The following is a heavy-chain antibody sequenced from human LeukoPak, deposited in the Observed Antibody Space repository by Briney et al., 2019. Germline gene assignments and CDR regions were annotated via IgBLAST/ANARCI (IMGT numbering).Heavy chain of an antibody. CDR1: AFTFSSYA. D-gene: IGHD4-17*01. Sequence: PGGSLRLSCAASAFTFSSYAMSLVRQAPGKGLEWVAVIWYDGSNKYYADSVKGRFTISRDNSKNTLYLQMNSLRAEDTAVYYCAREASTVIGMDVWGQGTTVTVSS. V-gene: IGHV3-33*08. CDR3: AREASTVIGMDV. J-gene: IGHJ6*02. CDR2: IWYDGSNK.